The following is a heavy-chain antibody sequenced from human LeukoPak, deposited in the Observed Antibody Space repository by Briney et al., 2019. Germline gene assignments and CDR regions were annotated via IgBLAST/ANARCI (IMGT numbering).Heavy chain of an antibody. V-gene: IGHV3-30*02. CDR3: AKARRSGGITMIRGVKDRGWFDS. CDR2: IRYDGDNK. D-gene: IGHD3-10*01. J-gene: IGHJ5*01. Sequence: GGSLSLSCVASGFTFSSYGMHWVRQAPGKGLEWVAFIRYDGDNKYYADSVKGRFTISRDNSKNTLYLQMNSLRAEDTAVYYCAKARRSGGITMIRGVKDRGWFDSWGQGTLVTVSS. CDR1: GFTFSSYG.